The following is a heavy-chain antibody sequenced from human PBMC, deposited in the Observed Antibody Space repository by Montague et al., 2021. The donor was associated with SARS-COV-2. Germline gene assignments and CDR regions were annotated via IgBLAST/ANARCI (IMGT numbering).Heavy chain of an antibody. CDR1: GGSVSSGSYY. D-gene: IGHD6-19*01. CDR3: ASSGWYPGWFDP. Sequence: SETLSLTCTVSGGSVSSGSYYWSWIRQPPGKGLERIGYIYYSGSTNYNPSLKSRVTISVDTSKNQFSLKLSSVTAADTAVYYCASSGWYPGWFDPWGQGTLVTVSS. V-gene: IGHV4-61*01. J-gene: IGHJ5*02. CDR2: IYYSGST.